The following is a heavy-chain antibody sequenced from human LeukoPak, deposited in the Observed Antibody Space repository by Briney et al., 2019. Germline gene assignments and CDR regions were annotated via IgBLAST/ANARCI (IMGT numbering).Heavy chain of an antibody. J-gene: IGHJ4*02. CDR2: IYPYTGAT. CDR3: ARDGPAQMVDFDY. Sequence: GASVKVSCKASGYTFSGTGWYLYWLRQAPGQGLECMGWIYPYTGATHYAQKFQGRVAMTRDTSISTAYMELSRLRHDDTAVYYCARDGPAQMVDFDYWGQGTLVTVSS. D-gene: IGHD3-10*01. V-gene: IGHV1-2*02. CDR1: GYTFSGTGWY.